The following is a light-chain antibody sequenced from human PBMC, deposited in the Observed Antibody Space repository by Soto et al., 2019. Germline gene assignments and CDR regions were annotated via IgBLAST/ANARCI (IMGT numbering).Light chain of an antibody. CDR1: QSVRSNY. J-gene: IGKJ4*01. CDR3: QQYGSSPLT. CDR2: DAS. Sequence: EIVLTQSPDTLSLSPGERATLSCRASQSVRSNYLAWYQQKPGQAPRFLIYDASSRATGIPDRFSDSGSGTDFTLTISRLGPEDFAVYYCQQYGSSPLTFGGGTKVEIK. V-gene: IGKV3-20*01.